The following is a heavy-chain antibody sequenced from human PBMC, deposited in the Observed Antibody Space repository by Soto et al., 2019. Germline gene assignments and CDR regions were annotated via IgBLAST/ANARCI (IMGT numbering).Heavy chain of an antibody. J-gene: IGHJ4*02. V-gene: IGHV1-18*01. CDR2: INAYNGNT. Sequence: ASVKVSCKASGYTFTSYAMHWVRQAPGQGLEWMGWINAYNGNTKYAQKLQGRVTMTTDTSTSTAYMELRSLRSDDTAVYYCARSGSGWYHDYWGQGTLVTVSS. CDR3: ARSGSGWYHDY. CDR1: GYTFTSYA. D-gene: IGHD6-19*01.